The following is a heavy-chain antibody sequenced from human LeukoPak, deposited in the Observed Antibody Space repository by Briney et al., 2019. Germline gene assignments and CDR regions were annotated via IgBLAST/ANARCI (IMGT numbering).Heavy chain of an antibody. Sequence: PGGSLRLSCAVSGFTFSSYGMHWVRQAPGKGLEWVAVIWSDGSNKNYADSVKGRFTISRDNSKNTLYLQMNSLRAEDTAVYFCARTPYLYFGSGSYQFDYWGQGTLVTVSS. CDR2: IWSDGSNK. J-gene: IGHJ4*02. D-gene: IGHD3-10*01. CDR3: ARTPYLYFGSGSYQFDY. V-gene: IGHV3-33*01. CDR1: GFTFSSYG.